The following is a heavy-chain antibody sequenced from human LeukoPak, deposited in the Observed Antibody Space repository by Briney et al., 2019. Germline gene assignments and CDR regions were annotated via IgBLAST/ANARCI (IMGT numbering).Heavy chain of an antibody. V-gene: IGHV4-59*01. Sequence: SETLSLTCTVSGGSISSYYWSWIRQPPGKGLEWIGYIYYSGSTNYNPSLKSRVTISVDTSKNQFSLKLSFVTAADTAVYYCARLAYGSGSYYGDNWFDPWGQGTLVTVSP. CDR3: ARLAYGSGSYYGDNWFDP. J-gene: IGHJ5*02. D-gene: IGHD3-10*01. CDR1: GGSISSYY. CDR2: IYYSGST.